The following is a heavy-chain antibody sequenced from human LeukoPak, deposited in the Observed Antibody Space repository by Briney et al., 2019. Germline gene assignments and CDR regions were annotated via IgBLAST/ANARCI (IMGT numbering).Heavy chain of an antibody. D-gene: IGHD6-13*01. CDR1: GFTFSSYA. Sequence: GGSLRLSCAASGFTFSSYAMHWVRQAPGKGLEWVAVISYDGSNKYYVDSVKGRFTISRDNSKNSLYLQMNSLRAEETAVYYCARDRVAAAGADYWGQGTLVTVSS. CDR3: ARDRVAAAGADY. J-gene: IGHJ4*02. CDR2: ISYDGSNK. V-gene: IGHV3-30*04.